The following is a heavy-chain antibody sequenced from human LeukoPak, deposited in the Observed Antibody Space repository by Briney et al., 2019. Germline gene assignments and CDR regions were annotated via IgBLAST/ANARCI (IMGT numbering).Heavy chain of an antibody. D-gene: IGHD3-10*02. J-gene: IGHJ6*04. CDR3: AELGITMIGGV. CDR1: GFTFSSYA. CDR2: ISGSGSTI. Sequence: GGSLRLSCAASGFTFSSYAMSWVRQAPGKGLEWVSAISGSGSTIYYADSVKGRFTISRDNAKNSLYPQMNSLRAEDTAVYYCAELGITMIGGVWGKGTTVTISS. V-gene: IGHV3-23*01.